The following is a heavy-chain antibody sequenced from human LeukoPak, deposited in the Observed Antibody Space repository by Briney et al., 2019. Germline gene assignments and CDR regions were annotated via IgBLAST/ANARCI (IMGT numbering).Heavy chain of an antibody. D-gene: IGHD1-14*01. J-gene: IGHJ4*02. Sequence: PSETLSLTCSVSGGSISSSSYYWGWIRQPPGKKLEWIGNIYYSGSTYYNPSLKSRVTISVDTSKNQFSLKLSSVTAADTAVYYCASSESTTGYFDYWGQGTLVTVSS. CDR1: GGSISSSSYY. CDR2: IYYSGST. V-gene: IGHV4-39*01. CDR3: ASSESTTGYFDY.